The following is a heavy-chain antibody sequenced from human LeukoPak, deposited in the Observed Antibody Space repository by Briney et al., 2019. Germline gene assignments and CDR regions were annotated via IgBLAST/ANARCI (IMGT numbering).Heavy chain of an antibody. V-gene: IGHV3-30*03. Sequence: GGSLRLSCAVSGFTFTRHGMHWVRQAPGKGLEWVASLSSDGRKTHYADSVRGRFTTSRDTSKNTLSLQMDSLRVEDTAVYFCVRVPLGYSAYEDEDLICYLDYWGQRTRVTVSS. CDR2: LSSDGRKT. J-gene: IGHJ4*02. CDR1: GFTFTRHG. CDR3: VRVPLGYSAYEDEDLICYLDY. D-gene: IGHD5-12*01.